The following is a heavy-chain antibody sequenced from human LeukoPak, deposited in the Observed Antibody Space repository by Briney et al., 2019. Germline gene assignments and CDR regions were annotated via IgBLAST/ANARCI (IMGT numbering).Heavy chain of an antibody. D-gene: IGHD6-19*01. V-gene: IGHV4-34*01. CDR2: INHSGST. CDR1: GGSFSGYN. Sequence: PSETLSLTCAVYGGSFSGYNWSWIRQPPGKGLEWIGEINHSGSTNYNPSLKSRVTISVDTSKNQFSLKLSSVTAADTAVYYCARLLAVWGQGTLVTVSS. CDR3: ARLLAV. J-gene: IGHJ4*02.